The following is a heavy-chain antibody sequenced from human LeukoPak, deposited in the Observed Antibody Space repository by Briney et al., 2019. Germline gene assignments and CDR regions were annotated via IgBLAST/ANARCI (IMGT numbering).Heavy chain of an antibody. CDR3: ARLEYFADY. D-gene: IGHD3-9*01. Sequence: RGESLKISCKGSGYSFTSYWISWVRQLPGKGLEWMGRIDPSDSYTNYSPSFQGHVTISVDKSINTAYLQWSSLKASDTAMYYCARLEYFADYWGQGTLVTVSS. CDR2: IDPSDSYT. V-gene: IGHV5-10-1*01. CDR1: GYSFTSYW. J-gene: IGHJ4*02.